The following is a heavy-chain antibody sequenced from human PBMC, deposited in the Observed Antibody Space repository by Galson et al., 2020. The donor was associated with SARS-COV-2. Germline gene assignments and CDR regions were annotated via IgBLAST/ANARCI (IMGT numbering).Heavy chain of an antibody. V-gene: IGHV3-48*02. CDR3: ARDLRAAYGSGIYGMDV. J-gene: IGHJ6*02. CDR1: GFIFSLYD. Sequence: GGSLRLSCAASGFIFSLYDMNWVRLAPGKGLEWISYISSSSSSIYYADSMKGRFTISRDNAKNSLYLQMNSLRDEDTAVYYCARDLRAAYGSGIYGMDVWGQGTTVTVSS. CDR2: ISSSSSSI. D-gene: IGHD3-10*01.